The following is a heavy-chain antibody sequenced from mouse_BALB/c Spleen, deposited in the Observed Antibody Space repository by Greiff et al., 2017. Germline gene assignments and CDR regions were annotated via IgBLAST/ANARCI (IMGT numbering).Heavy chain of an antibody. CDR3: ARYYYGNSFDY. CDR1: GYTFTSYT. Sequence: VQLQQSAAELARPGASVKMSCKASGYTFTSYTMHWVKQRPGQGLEWIGYINPSSGYTEYNQKFKDKTTLTADKSSSTAYMQLSSLTSEDSAVYYCARYYYGNSFDYWGQGTTLTVSS. J-gene: IGHJ2*01. V-gene: IGHV1-4*02. D-gene: IGHD2-1*01. CDR2: INPSSGYT.